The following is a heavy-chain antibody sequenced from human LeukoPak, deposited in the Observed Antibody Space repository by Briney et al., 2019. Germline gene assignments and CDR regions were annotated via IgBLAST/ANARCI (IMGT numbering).Heavy chain of an antibody. J-gene: IGHJ4*02. V-gene: IGHV4-38-2*02. CDR1: DYSITSGYY. CDR2: IYHSGIT. Sequence: TSETLSLTCTVSDYSITSGYYWGWIRQPPGQGLEWIGSIYHSGITYYNPSLKSRVTISVDTSKNQFSLKVSSVTAADTAVYYCAREAGYSSTWYYSDYWGQGTLVTVSS. CDR3: AREAGYSSTWYYSDY. D-gene: IGHD6-13*01.